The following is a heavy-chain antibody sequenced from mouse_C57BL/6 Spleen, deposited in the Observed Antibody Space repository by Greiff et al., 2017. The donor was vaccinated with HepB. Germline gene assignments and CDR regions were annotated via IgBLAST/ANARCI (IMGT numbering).Heavy chain of an antibody. Sequence: EVNLVESGGGLVKPGGSLKLSCAASGFTFSDYGMHWVRQAPEKGLEWVAYISSGSSTIYYADTVKGRFTISRDNAKNTLFLQMTSLRSEDTAMYYCARGRDYDGSPFAYWGQGTLVTVSA. V-gene: IGHV5-17*01. CDR3: ARGRDYDGSPFAY. CDR2: ISSGSSTI. J-gene: IGHJ3*01. D-gene: IGHD2-4*01. CDR1: GFTFSDYG.